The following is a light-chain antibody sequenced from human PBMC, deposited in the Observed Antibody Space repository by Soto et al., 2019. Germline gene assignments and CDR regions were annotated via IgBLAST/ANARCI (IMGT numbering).Light chain of an antibody. CDR3: QQYNNWPPYT. CDR2: DAS. J-gene: IGKJ2*01. CDR1: QSVSSN. V-gene: IGKV3-15*01. Sequence: EIVMTQSPATLSVSPGERATLSCRASQSVSSNLAGYQQKPGQAPRLLIYDASTRATGIPARFSGSGSGTEFTLTISSLQSEDFAVFCCQQYNNWPPYTFGQGTKLEI.